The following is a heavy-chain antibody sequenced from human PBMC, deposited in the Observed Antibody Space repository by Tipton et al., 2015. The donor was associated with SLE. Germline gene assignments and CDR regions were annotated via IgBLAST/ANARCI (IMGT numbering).Heavy chain of an antibody. D-gene: IGHD7-27*01. CDR3: ARVTGDPALDY. V-gene: IGHV4-34*01. CDR1: GGSFSGYY. J-gene: IGHJ4*02. Sequence: TLSLTCAVYGGSFSGYYWSWIRQPPGKGLEWIGEINHSGSTNYNPSLKSQVTISVDTSKNQFSLKLSSVTAADTAVYYCARVTGDPALDYWGQGTLVTVSS. CDR2: INHSGST.